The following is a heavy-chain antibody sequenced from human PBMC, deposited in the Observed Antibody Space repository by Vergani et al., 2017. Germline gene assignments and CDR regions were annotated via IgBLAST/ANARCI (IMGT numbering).Heavy chain of an antibody. CDR3: AKDRDRIELDY. D-gene: IGHD3-16*02. J-gene: IGHJ4*02. Sequence: EVQLVESGGGLVQPGGSLRLSCAASGFTFDDYTMHWVRQAPGKGLEWVSLISWDGGSTYYADSVKGRFTISRDNSKNSLYLQMNSLRTDDTALYYCAKDRDRIELDYWGQGTLVTVSS. CDR2: ISWDGGST. CDR1: GFTFDDYT. V-gene: IGHV3-43*01.